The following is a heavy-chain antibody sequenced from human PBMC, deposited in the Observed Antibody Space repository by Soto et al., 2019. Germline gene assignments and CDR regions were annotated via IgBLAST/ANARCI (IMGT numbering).Heavy chain of an antibody. V-gene: IGHV1-69*02. CDR1: GDTFTDHT. CDR3: ASGDCSGGRCYSDFDF. D-gene: IGHD2-15*01. Sequence: QVHLVQSGAEVKKPGSSVKVSCKASGDTFTDHTVTWVRQAPGQGLEWMGRSVPTLGMANYAQTFQGRVTITADTSMTTAYLDLTGLTAEDSAVYYCASGDCSGGRCYSDFDFWGQGTLVTVSS. J-gene: IGHJ4*02. CDR2: SVPTLGMA.